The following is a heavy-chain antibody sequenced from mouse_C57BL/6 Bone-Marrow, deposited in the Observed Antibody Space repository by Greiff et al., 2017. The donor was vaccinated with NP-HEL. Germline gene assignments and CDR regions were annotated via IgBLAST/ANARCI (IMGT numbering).Heavy chain of an antibody. CDR2: INPYNGGT. D-gene: IGHD2-3*01. V-gene: IGHV1-19*01. CDR1: GYTFTDYY. CDR3: ARVGYYVFAY. Sequence: VQLKESGPVLVKPGASVKMSCKASGYTFTDYYMNWVKQSHGKSLEWIGVINPYNGGTSYNQKFKGKATLTVDKSSSTAYMELNSLTSEDSAVYYCARVGYYVFAYWGQGTLVTVSA. J-gene: IGHJ3*01.